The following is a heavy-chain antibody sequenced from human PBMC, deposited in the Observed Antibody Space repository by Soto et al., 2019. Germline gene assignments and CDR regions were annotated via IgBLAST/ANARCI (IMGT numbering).Heavy chain of an antibody. CDR3: ARASATVSGYYYYMDV. J-gene: IGHJ6*03. D-gene: IGHD1-26*01. Sequence: GGSLRLSCAASGFTFSSYWMSWVRQAPGKGLEWVANIKQDGSEKYYVDSVKGRFTISRDNAKNSLYLQMNSLRAEDTAVYYCARASATVSGYYYYMDVWGKGTTVTVSS. CDR2: IKQDGSEK. V-gene: IGHV3-7*01. CDR1: GFTFSSYW.